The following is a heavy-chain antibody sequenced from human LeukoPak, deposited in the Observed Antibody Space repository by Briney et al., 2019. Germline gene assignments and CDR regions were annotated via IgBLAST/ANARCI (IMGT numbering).Heavy chain of an antibody. V-gene: IGHV1-8*01. Sequence: GASVKVSCKASGYTFTSYDINWVRQATGQGLEWMGWMNPNSGSTGYAQKFQGRVTMTRNTSISTAYMELSSLRSEDTAVYYCARVTGYMTEDYFDYWGQGTLITVSS. D-gene: IGHD6-13*01. CDR3: ARVTGYMTEDYFDY. J-gene: IGHJ4*02. CDR2: MNPNSGST. CDR1: GYTFTSYD.